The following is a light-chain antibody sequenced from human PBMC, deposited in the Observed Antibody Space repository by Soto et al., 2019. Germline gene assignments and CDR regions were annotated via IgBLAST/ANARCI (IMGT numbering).Light chain of an antibody. Sequence: QSVLTQPPSASGTPGQRVTISCSGSSSNIGSNTVNWYQQHPGTAPKILMYSNNQRPSGVPDRFSGSKSGTSASLAISGLQSEDEADYYCAAWYDSLNGWVFGGGTKLTVL. CDR2: SNN. CDR3: AAWYDSLNGWV. J-gene: IGLJ3*02. CDR1: SSNIGSNT. V-gene: IGLV1-44*01.